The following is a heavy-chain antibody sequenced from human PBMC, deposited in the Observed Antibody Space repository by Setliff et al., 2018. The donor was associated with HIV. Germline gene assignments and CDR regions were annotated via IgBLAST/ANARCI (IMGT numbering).Heavy chain of an antibody. CDR3: ARVRYCSGGSCYGGEYWFDP. D-gene: IGHD2-15*01. J-gene: IGHJ5*02. CDR1: GGTFSSYA. V-gene: IGHV1-69*13. CDR2: IIPMFGTA. Sequence: SVKVSCKASGGTFSSYAISWVRQAPGQGLEWMGGIIPMFGTANYAQKFQGRVTISADESTSTAYMELSSLRSEDTAVYYCARVRYCSGGSCYGGEYWFDPWGQGTLVTVSS.